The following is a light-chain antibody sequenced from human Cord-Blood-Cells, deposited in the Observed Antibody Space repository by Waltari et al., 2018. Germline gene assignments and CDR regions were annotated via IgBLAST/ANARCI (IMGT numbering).Light chain of an antibody. CDR2: DAS. J-gene: IGKJ4*01. CDR3: QQYDNLLPLT. V-gene: IGKV1-33*01. CDR1: QDISNY. Sequence: IQISQSPSSLSASVGDRVTLTCQASQDISNYLNWYQQKPGKAPKLLIYDASNLETGVPSRFSGSGSGTDFTFTISSLQPEDIATYYCQQYDNLLPLTFGGGTKVEIK.